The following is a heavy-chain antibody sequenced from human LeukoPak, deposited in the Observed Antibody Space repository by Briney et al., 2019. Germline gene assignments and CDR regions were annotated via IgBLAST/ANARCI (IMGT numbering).Heavy chain of an antibody. CDR3: ARSIYGDVDY. CDR2: IYTSGST. D-gene: IGHD4-17*01. J-gene: IGHJ4*02. V-gene: IGHV4-61*02. Sequence: SQTLSLTCTVSGGSISSGSYYWSWIRQPAGEGLEWIGRIYTSGSTNYNPSLKSRVTISVDTSKNQFSLKLSSVTAADTAVYYCARSIYGDVDYWGQGTLVTVSS. CDR1: GGSISSGSYY.